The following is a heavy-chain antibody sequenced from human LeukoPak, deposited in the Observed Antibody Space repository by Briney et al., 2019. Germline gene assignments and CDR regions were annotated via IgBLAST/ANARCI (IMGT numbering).Heavy chain of an antibody. D-gene: IGHD2-15*01. CDR3: ARARDCSGGNCYSDY. CDR2: INTDTGNP. Sequence: ASVKVSCKTSGYTFTTYAMNWVRQAPGQGLEWMGWINTDTGNPTYAQGFTGRFVFSSDTSVSTAYLQISSLKAEDTAVYYCARARDCSGGNCYSDYWGQGTLVTVSS. V-gene: IGHV7-4-1*02. CDR1: GYTFTTYA. J-gene: IGHJ4*02.